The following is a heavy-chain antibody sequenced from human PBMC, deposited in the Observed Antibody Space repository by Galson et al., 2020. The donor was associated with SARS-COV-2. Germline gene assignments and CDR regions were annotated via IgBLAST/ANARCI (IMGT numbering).Heavy chain of an antibody. V-gene: IGHV2-70*11. Sequence: ESGPTLVKPTQTLTLTCTFSGFSLSTSGMCVSWIRQPPGKALEWLARIDWDEDKYYSTSLKTRLTISKDTSKNQVVLTMTNMDPVDTATYYCARTLVATIGVYYYYYGMDVWGQGTTVTLSS. D-gene: IGHD5-12*01. CDR1: GFSLSTSGMC. CDR3: ARTLVATIGVYYYYYGMDV. J-gene: IGHJ6*02. CDR2: IDWDEDK.